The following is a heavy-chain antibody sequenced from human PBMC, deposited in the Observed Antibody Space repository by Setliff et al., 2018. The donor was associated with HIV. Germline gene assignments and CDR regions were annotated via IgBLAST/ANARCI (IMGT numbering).Heavy chain of an antibody. J-gene: IGHJ3*01. V-gene: IGHV4-34*01. CDR3: ARFSSTGWRRAFDV. D-gene: IGHD6-19*01. CDR1: GGSFSDYY. Sequence: SETLSLTCVVYGGSFSDYYWSWIRQSPGKGLEWIGEINHSGNTTYNPSLKSRVTMSVDTTKNQFSLKLNTVTAADTAVYFCARFSSTGWRRAFDVWGQGTKVTVSS. CDR2: INHSGNT.